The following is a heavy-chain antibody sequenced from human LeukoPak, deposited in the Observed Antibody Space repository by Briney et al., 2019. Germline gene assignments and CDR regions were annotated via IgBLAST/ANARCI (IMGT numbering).Heavy chain of an antibody. J-gene: IGHJ4*02. CDR3: ARERYYDSSGYFPHYFDY. Sequence: GGSLRLSCVASGFTFDDYGMSWVRQAPGKGLEWVSAINWNSGTTGYADSVKGRFTISRDNAKNTLYLQMNSLRAEDTALYYCARERYYDSSGYFPHYFDYWGQGTLVTVSS. D-gene: IGHD3-22*01. CDR1: GFTFDDYG. V-gene: IGHV3-20*04. CDR2: INWNSGTT.